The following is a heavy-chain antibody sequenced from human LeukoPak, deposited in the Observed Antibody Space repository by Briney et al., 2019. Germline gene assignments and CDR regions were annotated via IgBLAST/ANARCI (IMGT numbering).Heavy chain of an antibody. Sequence: GSLRLSCAASGFTFSSYSMNWVRQAPGKVLEWVGSIYYSGSTYYNPSLKSRVTISVDTSKNLFSLKLSSVTAADTAVYYCARGPYSITEAYFQHWGQGTLVTVSS. J-gene: IGHJ1*01. V-gene: IGHV4-39*07. CDR3: ARGPYSITEAYFQH. CDR1: GFTFSSYS. CDR2: IYYSGST. D-gene: IGHD1-14*01.